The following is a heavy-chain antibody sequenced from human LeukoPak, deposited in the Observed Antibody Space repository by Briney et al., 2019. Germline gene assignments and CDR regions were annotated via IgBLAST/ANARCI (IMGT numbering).Heavy chain of an antibody. Sequence: SETLSLTCTVSGGSISSYYWSWIRQPPGKGLEWIGYIYYSGSTNYNPSLKSRVTISVDTSKNQFSLKLSSVTAADTAVYYCARGRIAVAGPDYWGQGTLVTVSS. CDR2: IYYSGST. D-gene: IGHD6-19*01. V-gene: IGHV4-59*12. CDR1: GGSISSYY. CDR3: ARGRIAVAGPDY. J-gene: IGHJ4*02.